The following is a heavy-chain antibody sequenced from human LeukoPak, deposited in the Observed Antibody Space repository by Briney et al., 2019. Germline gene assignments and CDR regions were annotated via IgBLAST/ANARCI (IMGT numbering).Heavy chain of an antibody. CDR3: ARVGYWYFDL. Sequence: ASVKVSCKASGYTFTSYDINWVRQATGQGLEWMGIINPSGGSTSYAQKFQGRVTMTRDTSTSTVYMELSSLRSEDTAVYYCARVGYWYFDLWGRGTLVTVSS. CDR2: INPSGGST. D-gene: IGHD3-16*01. J-gene: IGHJ2*01. CDR1: GYTFTSYD. V-gene: IGHV1-46*01.